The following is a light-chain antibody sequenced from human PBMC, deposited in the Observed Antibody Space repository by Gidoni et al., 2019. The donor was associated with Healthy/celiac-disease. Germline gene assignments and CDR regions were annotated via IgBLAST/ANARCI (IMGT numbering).Light chain of an antibody. V-gene: IGLV2-14*01. CDR1: SSDVGGYNY. CDR2: DVS. J-gene: IGLJ1*01. CDR3: SSYTSSSTNV. Sequence: HSALTQPAPVSVSPGQSITIPCTGTSSDVGGYNYVSWYQQHPGKAPKLMIYDVSNRPSGVSNRFSGSKSGNTASLTISGLQAEDEADYYCSSYTSSSTNVFGTGTKVTVL.